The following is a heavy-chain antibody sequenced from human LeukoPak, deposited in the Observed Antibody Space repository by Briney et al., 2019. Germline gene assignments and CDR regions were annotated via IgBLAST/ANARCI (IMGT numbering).Heavy chain of an antibody. CDR1: EYTFTDYY. V-gene: IGHV1-2*02. J-gene: IGHJ4*02. D-gene: IGHD6-13*01. CDR3: ARGRGWSAIAEIDY. CDR2: INPDTAST. Sequence: GASVKVSCKASEYTFTDYYIHWVRQGPGQGLEWMGWINPDTASTNYGQKFPGRVTMTRATSISTAYLELTRLRSDDTAVYYCARGRGWSAIAEIDYWGQGTLVTVAS.